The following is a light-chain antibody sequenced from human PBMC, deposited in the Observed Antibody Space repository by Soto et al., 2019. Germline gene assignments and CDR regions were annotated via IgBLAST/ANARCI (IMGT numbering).Light chain of an antibody. CDR2: RNN. Sequence: QSVLTQPPSASGTPGQRVTISCSGSSSNIGSNYVYWYQQLPGTAPQLLIYRNNQRPSAVPDRFSGSKSGTSASLAISALRSEDEADYYCTVWDDSLRGRLFGGGTKVTVL. J-gene: IGLJ2*01. V-gene: IGLV1-47*01. CDR1: SSNIGSNY. CDR3: TVWDDSLRGRL.